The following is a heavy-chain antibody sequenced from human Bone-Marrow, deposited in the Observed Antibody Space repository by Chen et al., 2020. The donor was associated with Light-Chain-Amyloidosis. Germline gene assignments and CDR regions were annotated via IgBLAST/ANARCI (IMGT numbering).Heavy chain of an antibody. CDR3: ARRRDGYNFDY. CDR2: IYPDDSDA. D-gene: IGHD5-12*01. CDR1: GYTFPNYW. Sequence: EVQLEQSGPEVKKPGESLKISCKGSGYTFPNYWIGWVRQMPGKGLEWMGVIYPDDSDARYIPSFEGQVTISADKSITTAYLQWRSRKASDTAMYYCARRRDGYNFDYWGQGTLVTVSS. J-gene: IGHJ4*02. V-gene: IGHV5-51*01.